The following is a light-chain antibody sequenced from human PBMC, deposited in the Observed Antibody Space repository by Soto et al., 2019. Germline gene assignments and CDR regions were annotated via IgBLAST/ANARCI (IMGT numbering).Light chain of an antibody. Sequence: QSVLTQPASVSGSPGQSITISCTGTSSDVGGYPYVSWYQHYPGKAPKLIIYEVSNRPSGVSIRFSGSKSANTASLTISGLQAEDEADYYCSSYSRSTTLDYVFGTGTKVTVL. CDR3: SSYSRSTTLDYV. CDR1: SSDVGGYPY. J-gene: IGLJ1*01. V-gene: IGLV2-14*01. CDR2: EVS.